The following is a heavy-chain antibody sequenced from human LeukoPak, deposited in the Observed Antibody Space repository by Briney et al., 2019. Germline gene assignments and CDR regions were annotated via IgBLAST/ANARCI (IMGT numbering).Heavy chain of an antibody. CDR2: IRSSSSYI. J-gene: IGHJ4*02. Sequence: GGSLRLSCAASGFTFSSYSMNWVRQAPGKGLEWVSFIRSSSSYIYYADSVKGRFTISRDNAKNSLYLQMNSLRAEDTAVYYCARHGYNYGFDYWGQGTLVTVSS. CDR1: GFTFSSYS. V-gene: IGHV3-21*01. CDR3: ARHGYNYGFDY. D-gene: IGHD5-24*01.